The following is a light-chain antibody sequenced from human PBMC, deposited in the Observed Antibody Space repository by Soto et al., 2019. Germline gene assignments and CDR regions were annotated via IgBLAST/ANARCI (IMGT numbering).Light chain of an antibody. Sequence: EIVVTQSPATLSVSPRERATLSCRASHSVSSNLAWYQQKPGQAPRLLIYGISTRATGIPARFSGGGSGTEFTLTISSLQSEGFAVYYCQQYNNLPWTFGQVTKGEIK. CDR2: GIS. CDR1: HSVSSN. J-gene: IGKJ1*01. V-gene: IGKV3-15*01. CDR3: QQYNNLPWT.